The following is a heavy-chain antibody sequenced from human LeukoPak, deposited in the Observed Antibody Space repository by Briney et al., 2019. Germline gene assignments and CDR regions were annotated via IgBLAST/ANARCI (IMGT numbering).Heavy chain of an antibody. CDR2: ISYDGSNK. D-gene: IGHD6-13*01. V-gene: IGHV3-30-3*01. CDR1: GFTFSSYA. J-gene: IGHJ4*02. Sequence: GGSLRLSCAASGFTFSSYAMHWVRQAPGKGLEWVAVISYDGSNKYYADSVKGRFTISRDNSENTLYLQMNSLRAEDTAVYYCAREPGSMCDGGSSCLFGGDYWGQGTLVTVSS. CDR3: AREPGSMCDGGSSCLFGGDY.